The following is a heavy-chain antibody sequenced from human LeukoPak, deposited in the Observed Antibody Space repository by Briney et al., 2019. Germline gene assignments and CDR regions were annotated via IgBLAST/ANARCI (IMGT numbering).Heavy chain of an antibody. Sequence: GASVKVSCKASGYTFTSYGISWVRQAPGQGLEWMGWISAYNGNTNYAQKLQGGVTMTTDTSTSIAYMELRSLRSDDTAVYYCARDATGLYFDWFQKGYYYGMDVWGQGTTVTVSS. V-gene: IGHV1-18*01. D-gene: IGHD3-9*01. CDR2: ISAYNGNT. J-gene: IGHJ6*02. CDR3: ARDATGLYFDWFQKGYYYGMDV. CDR1: GYTFTSYG.